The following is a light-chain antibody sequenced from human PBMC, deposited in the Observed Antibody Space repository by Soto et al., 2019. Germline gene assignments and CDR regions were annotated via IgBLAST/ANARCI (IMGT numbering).Light chain of an antibody. V-gene: IGKV3-11*01. J-gene: IGKJ5*01. Sequence: EIFLTQFPGTLSLSPRGIATLSCRASQSVSRRLAWYQHRPGQSPRLLISGASMRASGVPVRFSGSGSGTDFTLTISRLEPEDFAVYYCQQRSNWPVTFGQGTRLEIK. CDR3: QQRSNWPVT. CDR2: GAS. CDR1: QSVSRR.